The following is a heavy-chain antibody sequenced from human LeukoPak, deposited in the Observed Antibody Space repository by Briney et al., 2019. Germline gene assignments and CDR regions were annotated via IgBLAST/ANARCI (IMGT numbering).Heavy chain of an antibody. Sequence: PSETLSLTCAVYGGSFSGYYWSWIRQPPGKGLEWIGEINHSGSTNYNPSLKSRVTISVDTSKNQFSLRLSSVTAADTAVYYCASHSSGSHLYYYYYMDVWGKGTTVTVSS. CDR2: INHSGST. CDR3: ASHSSGSHLYYYYYMDV. J-gene: IGHJ6*03. V-gene: IGHV4-34*01. D-gene: IGHD3-22*01. CDR1: GGSFSGYY.